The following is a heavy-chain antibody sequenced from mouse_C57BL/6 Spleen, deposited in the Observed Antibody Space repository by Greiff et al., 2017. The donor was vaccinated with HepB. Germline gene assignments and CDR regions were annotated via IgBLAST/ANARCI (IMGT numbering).Heavy chain of an antibody. D-gene: IGHD1-1*01. CDR3: ARDYGSSYDY. Sequence: EVNVVESEGGLVQPGSSMKLSCTASGFTFSDYYMAWVRQVPEKGLEWVANINYDGSSTYYLDSLKSRFIISRDNAKNILYLQMSSLKSEDTSTYYCARDYGSSYDYWGQGTTLTVSS. V-gene: IGHV5-16*01. CDR1: GFTFSDYY. J-gene: IGHJ2*01. CDR2: INYDGSST.